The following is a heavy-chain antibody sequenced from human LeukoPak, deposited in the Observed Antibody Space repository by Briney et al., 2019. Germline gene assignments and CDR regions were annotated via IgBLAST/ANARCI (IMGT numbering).Heavy chain of an antibody. J-gene: IGHJ4*02. CDR2: IWYDGSNK. V-gene: IGHV3-33*01. CDR3: ARGLFNYDNSGLNY. CDR1: GFTFSSYA. Sequence: GGSLRLSCAASGFTFSSYAMYWVRQAPGKGLEWVTNIWYDGSNKYYADSVKGRFTISRDNSKNTLYLQMNSLRAEDTAEYYCARGLFNYDNSGLNYWGQGTRVTVSS. D-gene: IGHD3-22*01.